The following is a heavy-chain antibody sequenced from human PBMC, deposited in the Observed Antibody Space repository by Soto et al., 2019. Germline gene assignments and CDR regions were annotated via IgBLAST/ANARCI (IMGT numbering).Heavy chain of an antibody. CDR3: AKDVGRDIVVVVAATGVYYYYGIDV. CDR2: ISYDGSNK. D-gene: IGHD2-15*01. Sequence: QVQLVESGGGVVQPGRSLRLSCAASGFTFSSYGMHWVRQAPGKGLEWVAVISYDGSNKYYADSVKGRFTISRDNSKNSLCLQMNSLRAEDTAVYYCAKDVGRDIVVVVAATGVYYYYGIDVWGQGTTVTVSS. J-gene: IGHJ6*02. V-gene: IGHV3-30*18. CDR1: GFTFSSYG.